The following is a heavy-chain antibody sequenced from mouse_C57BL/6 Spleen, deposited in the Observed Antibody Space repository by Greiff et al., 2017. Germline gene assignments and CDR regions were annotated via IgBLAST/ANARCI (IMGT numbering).Heavy chain of an antibody. CDR2: IYPGDGDT. Sequence: LQESGPELVKPGASVKISCKASGYAFSSSWMNWVKQRPGKGLEWIGRIYPGDGDTNYNGKFKGKATLTAAKSSSTAYMQLSSLTSEDSAVYFCARKNYDGYYFDYWGQGTTLTVSS. J-gene: IGHJ2*01. D-gene: IGHD2-3*01. CDR3: ARKNYDGYYFDY. CDR1: GYAFSSSW. V-gene: IGHV1-82*01.